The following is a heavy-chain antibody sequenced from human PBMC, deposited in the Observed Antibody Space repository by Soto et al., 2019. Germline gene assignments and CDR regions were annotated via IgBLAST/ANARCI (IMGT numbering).Heavy chain of an antibody. CDR1: GFTFSSYG. J-gene: IGHJ6*02. Sequence: QVQLVESGGGGVQPGRSLRLSCAASGFTFSSYGMHWVRQAPGKGLEWVAVISYDGSNKYYADSVKGRFTISRDNSKNTLYLQMNSLRAEDTAVYYCAKDKQWLVIRYGMDVWGQGTTVTVSS. CDR2: ISYDGSNK. D-gene: IGHD6-19*01. V-gene: IGHV3-30*18. CDR3: AKDKQWLVIRYGMDV.